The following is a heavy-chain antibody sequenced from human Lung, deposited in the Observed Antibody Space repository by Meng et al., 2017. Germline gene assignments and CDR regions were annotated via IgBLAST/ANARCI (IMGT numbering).Heavy chain of an antibody. CDR3: ARGPTTMAHDFDY. CDR2: INHSGST. Sequence: QVLQQRWGAGLLKPSGTLSRTCVVSGGSFSDYYWSWIRQPPGKGLEWIGEINHSGSTNYNPSLESRATISVDTSQNNLSLKLSSVTAADSAVYYCARGPTTMAHDFDYWGREPWSPSPQ. V-gene: IGHV4-34*01. D-gene: IGHD4-11*01. CDR1: GGSFSDYY. J-gene: IGHJ4*02.